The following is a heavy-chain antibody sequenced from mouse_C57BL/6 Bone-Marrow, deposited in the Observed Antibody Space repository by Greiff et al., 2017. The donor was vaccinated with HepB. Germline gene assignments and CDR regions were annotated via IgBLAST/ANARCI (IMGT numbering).Heavy chain of an antibody. CDR1: GFTFSSYA. Sequence: DVKVEESGGGLVKPGGSLKLSCAASGFTFSSYAMSWVRQTPEKRLEWVATISDGGSYTYYPDNVKGRFTISRDNAKNNLYLQMSHLKSEDTAMYYCASPSYYREAWFAYWGQGTLVTVSA. V-gene: IGHV5-4*03. J-gene: IGHJ3*01. D-gene: IGHD2-14*01. CDR3: ASPSYYREAWFAY. CDR2: ISDGGSYT.